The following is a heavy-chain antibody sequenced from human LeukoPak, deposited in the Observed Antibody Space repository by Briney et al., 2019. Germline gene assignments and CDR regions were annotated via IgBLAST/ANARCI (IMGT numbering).Heavy chain of an antibody. D-gene: IGHD1-1*01. V-gene: IGHV4-39*07. CDR2: IYYTGTT. Sequence: SETLSLTCAVSGVSITTNTYFWGWIRQPPGKGLDWIGSIYYTGTTYYKPSLKSRVTISSDPSKNQFSLQLTSLTAADTAVYYCARGTYIGTTPFESWGQGTLVSVSS. J-gene: IGHJ4*02. CDR1: GVSITTNTYF. CDR3: ARGTYIGTTPFES.